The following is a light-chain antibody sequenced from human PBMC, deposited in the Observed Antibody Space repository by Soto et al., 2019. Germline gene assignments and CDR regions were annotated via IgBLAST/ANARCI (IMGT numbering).Light chain of an antibody. CDR3: QSFDRSLSGYVV. Sequence: QPVLTQPPSVSGAPGQRVTISCTGNSANIGAGYDVHWYQQLPGSAPKVLIYGNNNRPSGVPDRFSGSKSGTSASLAITGLQAEDEADYYCQSFDRSLSGYVVFGGGTKLTVL. J-gene: IGLJ2*01. V-gene: IGLV1-40*01. CDR1: SANIGAGYD. CDR2: GNN.